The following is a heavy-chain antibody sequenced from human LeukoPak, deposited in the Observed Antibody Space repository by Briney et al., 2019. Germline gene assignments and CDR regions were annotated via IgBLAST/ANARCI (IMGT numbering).Heavy chain of an antibody. CDR1: GFTFSSYA. D-gene: IGHD6-19*01. J-gene: IGHJ4*02. Sequence: GGSLRLSCAASGFTFSSYAMHWVRQAPGKGLEWVAVISYDGSNKYYADSVKGRFTISRDNSKNTLYLQMNSLRAEDMAVYYCARGVRGAVAGYYFDYWGQGTLVTVSS. V-gene: IGHV3-30-3*01. CDR2: ISYDGSNK. CDR3: ARGVRGAVAGYYFDY.